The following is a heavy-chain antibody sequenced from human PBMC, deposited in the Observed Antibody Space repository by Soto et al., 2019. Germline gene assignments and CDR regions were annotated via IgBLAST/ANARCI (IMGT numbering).Heavy chain of an antibody. V-gene: IGHV5-51*01. D-gene: IGHD3-16*01. CDR2: IFPGDSDT. CDR1: GFTFNDKW. Sequence: PGESLKISCKASGFTFNDKWVAWVRQAPGKGLEWLGIIFPGDSDTRYSPSFQGQVTVSADNSIATHYLQLSSLTTSDTATYYCARVYVITFGGLTPSPRAYRFDYWGQGTRVTVSS. J-gene: IGHJ4*02. CDR3: ARVYVITFGGLTPSPRAYRFDY.